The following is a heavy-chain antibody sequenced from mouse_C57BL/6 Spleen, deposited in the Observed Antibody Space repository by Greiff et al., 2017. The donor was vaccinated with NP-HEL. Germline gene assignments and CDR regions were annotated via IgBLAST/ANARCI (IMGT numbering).Heavy chain of an antibody. CDR3: VGDSNWSAMDY. CDR1: GFSFNTYA. Sequence: EVMLVESGGGLVQPKGSLKLSCAASGFSFNTYAMNWVRQAPGKGLEWVARIRSKSNNYATYYADSVKDRFTISRDDSESMLYLQMNNLKTEDTAMYYCVGDSNWSAMDYWGQGTSVTVSS. J-gene: IGHJ4*01. CDR2: IRSKSNNYAT. D-gene: IGHD2-5*01. V-gene: IGHV10-1*01.